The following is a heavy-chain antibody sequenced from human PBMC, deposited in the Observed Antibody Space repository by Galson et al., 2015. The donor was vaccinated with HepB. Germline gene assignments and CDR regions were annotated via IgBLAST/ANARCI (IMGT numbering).Heavy chain of an antibody. CDR3: AGRDSILGDFYYGVDV. D-gene: IGHD3-10*01. Sequence: SLRLSCAASGFTFRNYYMSWIRQAPGKGLEWIPYISSTSSVTNDADSVKGRFTISRDNAKNSLYLQMNSLRAEDTAVYYCAGRDSILGDFYYGVDVWGQGTTVTVSS. CDR1: GFTFRNYY. CDR2: ISSTSSVT. V-gene: IGHV3-11*03. J-gene: IGHJ6*02.